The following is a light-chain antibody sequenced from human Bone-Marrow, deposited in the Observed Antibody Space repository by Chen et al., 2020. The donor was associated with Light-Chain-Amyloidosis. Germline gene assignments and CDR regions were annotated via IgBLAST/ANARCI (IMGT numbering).Light chain of an antibody. CDR3: AAWDDSLSGPV. CDR2: RNN. Sequence: QSVLTKPPSASGTPGQRVTISCSGSSSNIGSNYVYWYQQLPGTAPKLLIYRNNQRPSGVPDRFSGSKSGTSASLAISGLRYEDEADYYCAAWDDSLSGPVFGGGTKLTVL. J-gene: IGLJ3*02. CDR1: SSNIGSNY. V-gene: IGLV1-47*01.